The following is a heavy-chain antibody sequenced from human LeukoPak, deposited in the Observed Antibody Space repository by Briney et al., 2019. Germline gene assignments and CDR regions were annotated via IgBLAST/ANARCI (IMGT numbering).Heavy chain of an antibody. J-gene: IGHJ6*04. Sequence: PSETLSLTCTVSGGSFSSGAYYWSWLRQPPGMGLEWIGYIYYSGSTYYNPSHKSRVTISVDTSKDHFSLKLSSVTAADTAVYYCARDRITMVRGVMPHGMDVWGKGTTVTVSS. D-gene: IGHD3-10*01. CDR2: IYYSGST. V-gene: IGHV4-30-4*08. CDR1: GGSFSSGAYY. CDR3: ARDRITMVRGVMPHGMDV.